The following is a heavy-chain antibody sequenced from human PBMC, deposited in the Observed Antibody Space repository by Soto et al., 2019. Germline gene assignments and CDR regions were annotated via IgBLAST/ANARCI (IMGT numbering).Heavy chain of an antibody. D-gene: IGHD2-8*02. CDR2: ILVDGRT. CDR3: AKATATGGGAFDI. V-gene: IGHV3-23*01. Sequence: GSLSFSGAASGFSWSSYDMRGVREAPGKGLEWVSTILVDGRTFYVDSVKGRFTISRDSSQNTVYLQMNSLTAGDTALYYCAKATATGGGAFDICGQGTMVTVSS. J-gene: IGHJ3*02. CDR1: GFSWSSYD.